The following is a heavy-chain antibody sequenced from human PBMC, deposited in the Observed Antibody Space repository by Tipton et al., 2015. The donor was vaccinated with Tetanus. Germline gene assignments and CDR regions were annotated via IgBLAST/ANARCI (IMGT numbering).Heavy chain of an antibody. CDR1: GGSISSYY. J-gene: IGHJ5*02. CDR2: IYYSGST. D-gene: IGHD5-24*01. V-gene: IGHV4-59*01. CDR3: ATSKDGYRDNWFGP. Sequence: TLSLTCTVSGGSISSYYWSWIRQPPGKGLEWNGYIYYSGSTNYNSSLKSRVTISVDTSENQFSLKLSSVTAEDSAVYDCATSKDGYRDNWFGPWGQGTLGTVSA.